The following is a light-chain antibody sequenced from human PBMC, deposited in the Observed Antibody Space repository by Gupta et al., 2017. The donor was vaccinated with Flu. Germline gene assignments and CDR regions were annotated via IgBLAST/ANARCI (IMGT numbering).Light chain of an antibody. CDR1: SSNIVANFP. CDR3: QSYDSSLTGVV. V-gene: IGLV1-40*01. CDR2: DNH. J-gene: IGLJ2*01. Sequence: QSVLTQPPSVSGAPGQRVIISCTGGSSNIVANFPVHWYQHHPGRAPKLLVRDNHNRPSGVPDRFSGSKSGASASLGITGLQTGDEADYYCQSYDSSLTGVVFGGGTKLTVL.